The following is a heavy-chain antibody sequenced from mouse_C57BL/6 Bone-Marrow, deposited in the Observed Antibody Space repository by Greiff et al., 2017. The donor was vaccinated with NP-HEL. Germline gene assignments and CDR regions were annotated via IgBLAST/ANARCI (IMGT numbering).Heavy chain of an antibody. V-gene: IGHV1-59*01. CDR2: IDPSDSYT. Sequence: QVQLQQPGAELVRPGTSVKLSCKASGYTFTSYWMHWVKQRPGQGLEWIGVIDPSDSYTNYNHKFKGKATFTVDTSSSTSYMQPSSLTSEDAAVYYCARDGSSPFDYWGQGTTLTVSS. J-gene: IGHJ2*01. D-gene: IGHD1-1*01. CDR1: GYTFTSYW. CDR3: ARDGSSPFDY.